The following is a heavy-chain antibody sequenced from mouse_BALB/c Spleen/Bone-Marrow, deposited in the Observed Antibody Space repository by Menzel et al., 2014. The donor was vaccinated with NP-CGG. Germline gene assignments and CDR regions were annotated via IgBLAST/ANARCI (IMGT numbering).Heavy chain of an antibody. CDR1: GFDFSRYW. D-gene: IGHD1-1*01. CDR3: SRLYYYGNFAY. CDR2: INPDSSTI. V-gene: IGHV4-1*02. J-gene: IGHJ3*01. Sequence: EVKLQESGGGLVQPGGSLKLSCAASGFDFSRYWMSWVRQAPGKGLEWIGEINPDSSTINYTPSLKDKFIISRDSAKNTLYLQMSKVRPEDTALYYCSRLYYYGNFAYWGQGTLVTVSA.